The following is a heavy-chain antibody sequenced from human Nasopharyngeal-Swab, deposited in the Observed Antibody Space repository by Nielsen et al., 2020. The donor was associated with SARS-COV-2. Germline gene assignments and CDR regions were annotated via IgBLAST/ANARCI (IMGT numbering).Heavy chain of an antibody. V-gene: IGHV4-59*01. CDR2: IYYSGST. D-gene: IGHD2-15*01. CDR3: ASTDCSGGSCYSHYYYYMDV. Sequence: APGKGLEWIGYIYYSGSTNYNPSLKSRVTISVDTSKNQFSLKLSSVTAADTAVYYCASTDCSGGSCYSHYYYYMDVWGKGTTVTVSS. J-gene: IGHJ6*03.